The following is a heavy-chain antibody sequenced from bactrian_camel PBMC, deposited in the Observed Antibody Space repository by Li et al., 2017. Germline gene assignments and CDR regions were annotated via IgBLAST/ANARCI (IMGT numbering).Heavy chain of an antibody. CDR3: AASDSSYTRTCASRNAYND. CDR2: ISAGGVNS. Sequence: HVQLVESGGDTVQPGGSLRLSCAAFDQKYDSYCLAWFRQPPGKEREGVAKISAGGVNSYFADSVKDRFTISRVDFGNTVHLEMNNLKPEDTAMYYCAASDSSYTRTCASRNAYNDWGQGTQVTVS. CDR1: DQKYDSYC. J-gene: IGHJ4*01. D-gene: IGHD2*01. V-gene: IGHV3S61*01.